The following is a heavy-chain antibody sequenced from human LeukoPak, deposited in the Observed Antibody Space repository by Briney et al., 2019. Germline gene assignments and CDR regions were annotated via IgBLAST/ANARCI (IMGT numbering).Heavy chain of an antibody. CDR2: IKQDGSDK. Sequence: PGGSLRLSCAASGFTFSTYWMSWVRQAPGKGLEWVANIKQDGSDKYYVDSVKGRFTISRDNAKNSLYLQMNSLRAEDTAVYYCARDQYCSSTSCDAFDIWGQGTMVTVSS. D-gene: IGHD2-2*01. J-gene: IGHJ3*02. V-gene: IGHV3-7*01. CDR3: ARDQYCSSTSCDAFDI. CDR1: GFTFSTYW.